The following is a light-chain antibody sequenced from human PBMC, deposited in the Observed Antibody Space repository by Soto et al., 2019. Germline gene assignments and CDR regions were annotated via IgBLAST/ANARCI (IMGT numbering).Light chain of an antibody. J-gene: IGKJ1*01. CDR1: QSVSSY. V-gene: IGKV3-20*01. CDR2: DAS. Sequence: EIVLTQSPATLSLSPGEGATLSCRASQSVSSYLAWYQQKPGQAPRLLIYDASRRATGIPARFSGSGSGTDFTLTISRLEPGDFAVYYCQQYGSSRWTFGQGTKVDI. CDR3: QQYGSSRWT.